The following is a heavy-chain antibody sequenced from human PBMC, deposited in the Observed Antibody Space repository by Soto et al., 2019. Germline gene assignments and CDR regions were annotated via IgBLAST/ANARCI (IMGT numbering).Heavy chain of an antibody. V-gene: IGHV3-30*18. CDR3: AKDGAPLAAYYYYGMDG. D-gene: IGHD6-6*01. CDR1: GFTFSSYG. J-gene: IGHJ6*02. CDR2: ISYDGSNK. Sequence: PGGSLRLSCAASGFTFSSYGMHWVRQAPGKGLEWVAVISYDGSNKYYADSVKGRFTISRDNSKNTLYLQMNSLRAEDTAVYYCAKDGAPLAAYYYYGMDGWGQGTTVNVSS.